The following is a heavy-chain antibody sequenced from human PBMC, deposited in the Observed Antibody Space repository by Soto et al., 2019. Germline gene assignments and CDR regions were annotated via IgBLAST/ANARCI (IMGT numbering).Heavy chain of an antibody. Sequence: PGESLKISCKGSGYSFTSYWIGWVRQMSGKGLEWMGVIYPGESDIRYSASFEGQVTISADKSISTAYLQWSSLKASYTAMYYCTRLSGVTEFDYWGQGTLVTVSS. CDR3: TRLSGVTEFDY. CDR2: IYPGESDI. CDR1: GYSFTSYW. V-gene: IGHV5-51*01. D-gene: IGHD6-25*01. J-gene: IGHJ4*02.